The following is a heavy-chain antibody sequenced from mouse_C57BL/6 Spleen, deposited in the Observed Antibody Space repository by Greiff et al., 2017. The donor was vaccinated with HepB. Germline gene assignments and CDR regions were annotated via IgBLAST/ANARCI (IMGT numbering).Heavy chain of an antibody. V-gene: IGHV1-80*01. Sequence: VQLQQSGAELVKPGASVKISCKASGYAFSSYWMNWVKQRPGKGLEWIGQIYPGDGDTNYNGKFKGKATLTADKSSSTAYMQLSSLTSEDSAVYFCARNDYDGEWFAYWGQGTLVTVSA. J-gene: IGHJ3*01. CDR1: GYAFSSYW. D-gene: IGHD2-4*01. CDR3: ARNDYDGEWFAY. CDR2: IYPGDGDT.